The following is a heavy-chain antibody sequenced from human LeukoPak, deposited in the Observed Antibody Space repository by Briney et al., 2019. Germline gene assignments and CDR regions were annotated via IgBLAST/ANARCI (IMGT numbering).Heavy chain of an antibody. CDR1: GSTFSNAW. D-gene: IGHD3-16*02. Sequence: GGSLRLSCAVSGSTFSNAWMNWVRQAPGKGLEWVGRIKSKNDGGTTDYAALAKGRFTISRDDSENTLFLDMNSLKSEDTALYYCTWGSYRDQVDYWGQGTLVTVSS. CDR3: TWGSYRDQVDY. CDR2: IKSKNDGGTT. V-gene: IGHV3-15*01. J-gene: IGHJ4*02.